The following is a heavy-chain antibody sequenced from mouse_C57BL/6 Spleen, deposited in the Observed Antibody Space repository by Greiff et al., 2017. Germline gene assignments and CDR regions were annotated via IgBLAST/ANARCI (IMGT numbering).Heavy chain of an antibody. D-gene: IGHD1-1*01. CDR1: GYTFTDYN. V-gene: IGHV1-18*01. CDR2: INPNNGGT. Sequence: EVQLQQSGPELVKPGASVKIPCKASGYTFTDYNMDWVKQSHGKSLEWIGDINPNNGGTIYNQKFKGTATLTVDKSSSTAYMELRSLTSEDTAVYYCARGYYGSSYDNWYFDVWGTGTTVTVSS. J-gene: IGHJ1*03. CDR3: ARGYYGSSYDNWYFDV.